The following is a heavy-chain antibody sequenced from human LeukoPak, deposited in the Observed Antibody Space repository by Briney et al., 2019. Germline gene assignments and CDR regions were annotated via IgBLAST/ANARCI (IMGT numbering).Heavy chain of an antibody. CDR1: GGSFSGYY. CDR3: AGSAPVTTVTIYYYYYMDV. J-gene: IGHJ6*03. D-gene: IGHD4-11*01. V-gene: IGHV4-34*01. Sequence: SETLSLTCAVYGGSFSGYYWSWIRQPPGKGLEWIGEINHSGSTNYNPSLKSRVTISVDTSKNQFSLKLSSVTAADTAVYYCAGSAPVTTVTIYYYYYMDVWGKGTTVTVSS. CDR2: INHSGST.